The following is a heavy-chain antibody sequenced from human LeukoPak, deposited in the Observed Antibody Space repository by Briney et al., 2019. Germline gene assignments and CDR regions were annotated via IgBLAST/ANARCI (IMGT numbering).Heavy chain of an antibody. J-gene: IGHJ4*02. CDR1: GFTFSSYA. Sequence: GRSLRLSCVVSGFTFSSYAMHWVRQAPGKGLEWVAVISYDGSNKYYADSVKGRFTISRDNSKNTLYLHMNSLRAEDTAVYYCARARSGWYLGQFDYWGQGTLVTVSS. D-gene: IGHD6-19*01. V-gene: IGHV3-30*04. CDR3: ARARSGWYLGQFDY. CDR2: ISYDGSNK.